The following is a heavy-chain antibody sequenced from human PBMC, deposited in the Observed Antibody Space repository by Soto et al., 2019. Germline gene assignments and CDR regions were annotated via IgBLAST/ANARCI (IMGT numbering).Heavy chain of an antibody. D-gene: IGHD3-22*01. V-gene: IGHV4-30-2*06. CDR1: GDSISSGGYS. CDR3: ARDSLSGYYFDF. J-gene: IGHJ4*02. Sequence: QLQLQESGSGLVKPSQTLSLTCVVSGDSISSGGYSWNWIRQSPGKGLEWIGHTYHSGGTLYNPSLDSRVTISVDKSKNQFSLRLTSVTAADTAVYYRARDSLSGYYFDFWGQGTLVTVSS. CDR2: TYHSGGT.